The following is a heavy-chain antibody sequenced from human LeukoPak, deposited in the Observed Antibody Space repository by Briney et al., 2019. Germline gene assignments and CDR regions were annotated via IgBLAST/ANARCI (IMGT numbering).Heavy chain of an antibody. CDR1: GFTFSSYA. V-gene: IGHV3-23*01. J-gene: IGHJ4*02. CDR2: ISGSGDST. CDR3: AKLSLNWMVTPRGCYFDY. Sequence: PGGSLRLSCAASGFTFSSYAMSWVRQAPGKGLEWVSAISGSGDSTYYADSVKGRFTISRDNSKNTLYLQMNSLRAEDTAVYYCAKLSLNWMVTPRGCYFDYWGQGTLVTVSS. D-gene: IGHD5-18*01.